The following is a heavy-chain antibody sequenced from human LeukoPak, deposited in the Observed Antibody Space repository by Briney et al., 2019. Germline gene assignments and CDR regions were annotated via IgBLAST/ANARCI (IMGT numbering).Heavy chain of an antibody. J-gene: IGHJ4*01. CDR1: GFTFSSYA. Sequence: GGSLRLSCAASGFTFSSYAMSWVRQAPGKGLEWVSAISGSGGSTYYADSVKGRFTISRDNSKNTLYLQMNSLRAEDTAVYYCANPIEEFSSSWQFDYWGQEPWSPSPQ. D-gene: IGHD6-13*01. CDR2: ISGSGGST. CDR3: ANPIEEFSSSWQFDY. V-gene: IGHV3-23*01.